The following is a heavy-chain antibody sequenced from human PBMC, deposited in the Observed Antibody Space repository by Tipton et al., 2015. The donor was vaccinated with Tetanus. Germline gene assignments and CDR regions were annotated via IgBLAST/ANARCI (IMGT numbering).Heavy chain of an antibody. CDR3: AREGAIAYSSSWYSFDY. V-gene: IGHV4-31*03. CDR1: GASISSGGYY. D-gene: IGHD6-13*01. Sequence: TLSLTCTVSGASISSGGYYWGWIRQRPGKGLEWIGHISYNGRASYNPSLKSRPTVSLDTSKKQFSLRLSSVTAADTAVYYCAREGAIAYSSSWYSFDYWGQGPLVTVS. J-gene: IGHJ4*02. CDR2: ISYNGRA.